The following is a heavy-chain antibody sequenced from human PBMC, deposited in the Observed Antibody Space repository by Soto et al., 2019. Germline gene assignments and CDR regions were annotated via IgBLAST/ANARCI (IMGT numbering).Heavy chain of an antibody. Sequence: ASVKVSCKXSGDTFASFGFSWVRQAPGQGLEWLGWISAYNGNTHYAQKVRDRVTLTTDTSTNTAYMELRSLTSDDTAVYYCARDQESITDRILQYWGQGTRVTVSS. CDR3: ARDQESITDRILQY. J-gene: IGHJ4*02. CDR2: ISAYNGNT. D-gene: IGHD3-10*01. CDR1: GDTFASFG. V-gene: IGHV1-18*01.